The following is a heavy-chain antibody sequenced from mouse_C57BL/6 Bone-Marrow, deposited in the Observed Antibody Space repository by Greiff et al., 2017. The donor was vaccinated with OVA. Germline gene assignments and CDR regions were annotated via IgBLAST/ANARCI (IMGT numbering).Heavy chain of an antibody. D-gene: IGHD2-4*01. J-gene: IGHJ3*01. Sequence: QVQLQQPGAELVKPGASVKLSCKASGYTFTSYWMHWVKQRPGQGLEWIGMIHPNSGSTNYNEKFKSKATLTVDKSSSTAYMQLSSLTAEDSAVNYCARGGLRRRDWFAYWGQGTLVTVSA. V-gene: IGHV1-64*01. CDR3: ARGGLRRRDWFAY. CDR2: IHPNSGST. CDR1: GYTFTSYW.